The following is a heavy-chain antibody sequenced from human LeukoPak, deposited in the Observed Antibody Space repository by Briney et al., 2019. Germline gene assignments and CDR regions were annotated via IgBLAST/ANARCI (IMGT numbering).Heavy chain of an antibody. CDR2: IYYGGST. V-gene: IGHV4-59*01. D-gene: IGHD6-19*01. CDR3: ASSLRIGVAGSAEYFQH. CDR1: GGSISNYY. Sequence: PSETLSLTCTVSGGSISNYYWSWIRQPPGKGLEWIGYIYYGGSTNYNPSLKSRVNISVDTSKKQFSLRLSSVTAADTAVYYCASSLRIGVAGSAEYFQHWGQGTLVTVSS. J-gene: IGHJ1*01.